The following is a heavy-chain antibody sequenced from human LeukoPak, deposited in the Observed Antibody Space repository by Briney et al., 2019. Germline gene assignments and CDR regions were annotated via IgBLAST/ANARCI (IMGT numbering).Heavy chain of an antibody. V-gene: IGHV4-34*01. CDR3: ARRRKAGWYFDL. CDR1: GGSFSGYY. J-gene: IGHJ2*01. CDR2: INHSGST. Sequence: PSETLSLTCAVSGGSFSGYYWSWIRQPPGKGLEWIGEINHSGSTNYNPSLKSRVTISVDTSKNQFSLKLTSLTAADTAVYYCARRRKAGWYFDLWGRGTLVTVSS.